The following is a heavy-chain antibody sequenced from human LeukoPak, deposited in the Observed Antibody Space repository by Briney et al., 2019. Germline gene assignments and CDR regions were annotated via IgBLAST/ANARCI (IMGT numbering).Heavy chain of an antibody. Sequence: PGGSLRLSCAASGFTFSSYAMSWVRQAPGKGLEWVSAISGSGGSTYYADSVKGRFTISRDNSKNTLYLQMNSLRAEDTAVYYCAKDRVYCSSTSCYMDYWGQGTLVTVSS. J-gene: IGHJ4*02. CDR3: AKDRVYCSSTSCYMDY. D-gene: IGHD2-2*02. CDR2: ISGSGGST. CDR1: GFTFSSYA. V-gene: IGHV3-23*01.